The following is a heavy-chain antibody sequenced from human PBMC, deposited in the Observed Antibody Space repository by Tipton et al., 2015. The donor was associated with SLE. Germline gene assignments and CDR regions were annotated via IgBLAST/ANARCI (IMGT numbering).Heavy chain of an antibody. CDR2: IYTSGST. Sequence: TLSLTCTVSGGSISSGSYYWSWIRQSAGKGLEWIGRIYTSGSTNYNPSLKSRVTISVDTSKNQFNLKLRSVTVVDTAMYYCAREHISSLRDAFEVWGQGTKVTVS. CDR3: AREHISSLRDAFEV. J-gene: IGHJ3*01. D-gene: IGHD2-15*01. CDR1: GGSISSGSYY. V-gene: IGHV4-61*02.